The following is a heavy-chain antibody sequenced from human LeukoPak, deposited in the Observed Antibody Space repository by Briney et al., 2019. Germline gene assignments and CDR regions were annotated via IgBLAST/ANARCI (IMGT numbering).Heavy chain of an antibody. V-gene: IGHV4-38-2*02. CDR2: IYHSGST. CDR3: ARDGRIRFPVTNWFDP. Sequence: SETLSLTCSVSGYSISSGYYWGWIRQPPGKGLEWIASIYHSGSTYYNPSLKSRVTISVDTSKNQFSLKLSSVTAADTAVYYCARDGRIRFPVTNWFDPWGQGPLVTVSS. J-gene: IGHJ5*02. CDR1: GYSISSGYY. D-gene: IGHD3-3*01.